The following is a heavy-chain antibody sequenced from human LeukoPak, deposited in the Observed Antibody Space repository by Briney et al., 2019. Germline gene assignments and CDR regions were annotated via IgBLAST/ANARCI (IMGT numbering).Heavy chain of an antibody. Sequence: GASVKVSCKASGYTFTSYDINWVRQATGQGLEWMGWMNPNSGNTGYAQKFQGRVTMTRNTSISTAYMELSSLRSEDTAVYYCARGRITMVRGVIMQGALFDPLGQGTLVTVSS. V-gene: IGHV1-8*01. D-gene: IGHD3-10*01. J-gene: IGHJ5*02. CDR3: ARGRITMVRGVIMQGALFDP. CDR1: GYTFTSYD. CDR2: MNPNSGNT.